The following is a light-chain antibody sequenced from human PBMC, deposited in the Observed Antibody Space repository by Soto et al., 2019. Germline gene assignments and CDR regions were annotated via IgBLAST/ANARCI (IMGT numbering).Light chain of an antibody. J-gene: IGKJ1*01. CDR3: LQYHNLWA. CDR1: QTIYIN. CDR2: RAS. V-gene: IGKV3-15*01. Sequence: IVMTQSPATLSVSPGERATLSCRASQTIYINIAWYQQRLGQAPRLLIYRASTRATGVPARFSGSVSGTEFTLTLSSLQSEDFTVSSCLQYHNLWAFGQGTKVDIK.